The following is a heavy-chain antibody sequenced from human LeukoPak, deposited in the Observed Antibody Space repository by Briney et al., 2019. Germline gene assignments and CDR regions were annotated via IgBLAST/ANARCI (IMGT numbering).Heavy chain of an antibody. Sequence: GGSLRLSCAASGFTFSNAWMSWVRQAPGKGLEWVGRIKSKTDGGTTDYAAPVKGRFTISRDDSKNTLYLQMNSLKTEDTAVYYCTTGVGYGDYVLWSDWGQGTLVTVSS. D-gene: IGHD4-17*01. CDR2: IKSKTDGGTT. CDR3: TTGVGYGDYVLWSD. V-gene: IGHV3-15*01. CDR1: GFTFSNAW. J-gene: IGHJ4*02.